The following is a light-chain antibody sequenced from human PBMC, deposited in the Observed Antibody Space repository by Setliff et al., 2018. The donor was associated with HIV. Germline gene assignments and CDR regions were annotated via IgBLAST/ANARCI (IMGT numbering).Light chain of an antibody. J-gene: IGLJ1*01. CDR1: SSDVGSYNL. Sequence: QSALTQPASVSGSPGQSTTISCTGTSSDVGSYNLVSWYQQHPGKAPKLMIYDVSKRPSGVSNRFSGSKSGNTASLTISGLQAEDEADYYCCSYAGSGTYVFGTGTKVTVL. CDR3: CSYAGSGTYV. V-gene: IGLV2-23*02. CDR2: DVS.